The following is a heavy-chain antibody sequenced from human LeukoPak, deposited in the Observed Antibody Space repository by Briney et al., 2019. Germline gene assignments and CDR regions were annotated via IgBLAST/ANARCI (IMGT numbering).Heavy chain of an antibody. CDR3: ARVTGYMIEDYFDY. J-gene: IGHJ4*02. CDR2: INHSGST. Sequence: PSETLSLTCAVYGGSFSGYYWSWIRQPPGKGLEWIGEINHSGSTNYNPSLKSRVTISVVTSKNQFSLKLSSVTAADTAIYYCARVTGYMIEDYFDYWGRGTLVTVSS. V-gene: IGHV4-34*01. CDR1: GGSFSGYY. D-gene: IGHD3-22*01.